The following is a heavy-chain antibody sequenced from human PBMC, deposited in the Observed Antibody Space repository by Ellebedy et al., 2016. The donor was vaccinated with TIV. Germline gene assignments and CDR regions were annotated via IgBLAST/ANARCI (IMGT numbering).Heavy chain of an antibody. D-gene: IGHD6-19*01. CDR1: GFTFSNYA. Sequence: GSLRLSCAASGFTFSNYAMSWVRQPPGKGLEWIGEINHSGSTNYNPSLKSRVTISVDTSKNQFSLKLSSVTAADTAVYYCARDRIAVAGTIRLDYWGQGTLVTVSS. V-gene: IGHV4-34*01. CDR2: INHSGST. J-gene: IGHJ4*02. CDR3: ARDRIAVAGTIRLDY.